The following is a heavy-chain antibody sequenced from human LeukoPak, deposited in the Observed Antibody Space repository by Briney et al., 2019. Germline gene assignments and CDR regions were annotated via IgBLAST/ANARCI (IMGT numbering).Heavy chain of an antibody. D-gene: IGHD6-13*01. V-gene: IGHV3-9*01. CDR1: GSTFDDYA. Sequence: PGGSLRLSCVGSGSTFDDYAMHWVRQAPGKGLEWVSGIYWSSTRKDYAESVKGRFTISRDNSKNTLYLQMNSLRAEDTAVYYCAKDRAAAGTGVRDYYYYYGMDVWGQGTTVTVSS. CDR3: AKDRAAAGTGVRDYYYYYGMDV. J-gene: IGHJ6*02. CDR2: IYWSSTRK.